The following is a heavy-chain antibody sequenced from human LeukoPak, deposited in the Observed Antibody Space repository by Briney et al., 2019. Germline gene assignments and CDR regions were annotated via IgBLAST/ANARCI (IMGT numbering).Heavy chain of an antibody. V-gene: IGHV4-59*01. CDR2: IHYTGST. D-gene: IGHD3-9*01. CDR3: ARGRYSAGDNWFDP. J-gene: IGHJ5*02. Sequence: SETLSLTCTVSGGSITSSYWSWIRQSPGKGLEWIGYIHYTGSTNYNSSLKSRVTMLIDTSKNQFSLELSSVTAADTAVYYCARGRYSAGDNWFDPWGQGTLVTVSS. CDR1: GGSITSSY.